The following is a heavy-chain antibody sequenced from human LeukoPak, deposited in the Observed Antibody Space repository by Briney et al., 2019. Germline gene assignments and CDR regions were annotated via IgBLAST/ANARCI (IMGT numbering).Heavy chain of an antibody. J-gene: IGHJ4*02. CDR3: ARDRPKLRFLEWSQYYFDY. Sequence: GASVKVSCKASGYTFTSYGISWVRQAPGQGLEWMGWISAYNGNTNYAQKFQGRVTMTRDTSISTAYMELSRLRSDDTAVYYCARDRPKLRFLEWSQYYFDYWGQGTLVTVSS. D-gene: IGHD3-3*01. CDR2: ISAYNGNT. CDR1: GYTFTSYG. V-gene: IGHV1-18*01.